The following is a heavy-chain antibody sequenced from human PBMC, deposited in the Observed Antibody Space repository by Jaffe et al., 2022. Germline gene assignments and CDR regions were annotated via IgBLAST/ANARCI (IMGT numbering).Heavy chain of an antibody. CDR1: GGSFSGYY. Sequence: QVQLQQWGAGLLKPSETLSLTCAVYGGSFSGYYWSWIRQPPGKGLEWIGEINHSGSTNYNPSLKSRVTISVDTSKNQFSLKLSSVTAADTAVYYCARGGGSSTGDWYYYYYMDVWGKGTTVTVSS. D-gene: IGHD2-2*01. CDR3: ARGGGSSTGDWYYYYYMDV. CDR2: INHSGST. V-gene: IGHV4-34*01. J-gene: IGHJ6*03.